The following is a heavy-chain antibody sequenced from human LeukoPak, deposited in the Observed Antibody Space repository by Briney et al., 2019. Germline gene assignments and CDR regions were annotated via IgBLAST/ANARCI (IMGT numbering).Heavy chain of an antibody. V-gene: IGHV3-30*04. J-gene: IGHJ4*02. Sequence: SLRVSCAGSEFTCSSYAIKWVRQAPGKGMEWVAVISYDGSNKYYADSVKGRFTISRDNSKNTLYLQMNSLRAEDTAVYYCAGIAAAGTGGVWGQGTLVTVSS. CDR3: AGIAAAGTGGV. CDR1: EFTCSSYA. D-gene: IGHD6-13*01. CDR2: ISYDGSNK.